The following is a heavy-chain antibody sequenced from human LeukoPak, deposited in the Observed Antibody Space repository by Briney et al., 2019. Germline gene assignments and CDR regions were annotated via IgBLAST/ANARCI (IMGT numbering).Heavy chain of an antibody. CDR1: GYTFTGYY. V-gene: IGHV1-2*06. J-gene: IGHJ4*02. Sequence: ASVKVSCKASGYTFTGYYMHWVRQAPGQGLEWMGRINPNSGGTNYAQRFQGRVTMTRDTSISTAYMELSRLRSDDTAVYYCARDLIAAAGNVYWGQGTLVTVSS. D-gene: IGHD6-13*01. CDR2: INPNSGGT. CDR3: ARDLIAAAGNVY.